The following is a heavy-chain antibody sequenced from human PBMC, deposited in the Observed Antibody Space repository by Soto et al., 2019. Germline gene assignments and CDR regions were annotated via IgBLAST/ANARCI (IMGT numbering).Heavy chain of an antibody. V-gene: IGHV4-59*01. D-gene: IGHD3-16*01. J-gene: IGHJ4*02. Sequence: SETLSLTCTVSGGSISSNYWSWIRQPPGKGLEWIGYIHHSGSTNYNPSLKSRVTISLDTSQNQFSLKLSSVTAADTAVYYCARVNDYGGEGYYPGFDHWGQGTLVTVSS. CDR2: IHHSGST. CDR1: GGSISSNY. CDR3: ARVNDYGGEGYYPGFDH.